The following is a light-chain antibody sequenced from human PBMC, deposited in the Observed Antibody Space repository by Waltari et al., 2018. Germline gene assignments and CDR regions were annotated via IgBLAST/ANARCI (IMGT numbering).Light chain of an antibody. V-gene: IGLV2-23*01. CDR1: SVIFGGYNL. J-gene: IGLJ2*01. CDR2: EGN. CDR3: CSHASGASPFIR. Sequence: QSALTQPASVSGSPGQSITIPCTGPSVIFGGYNLVSWYQQRPGEPPQLILYEGNRRPSGVSDRFSGSGSGNTASLTISGLQAEDEADYHCCSHASGASPFIRFGGGTKLAVL.